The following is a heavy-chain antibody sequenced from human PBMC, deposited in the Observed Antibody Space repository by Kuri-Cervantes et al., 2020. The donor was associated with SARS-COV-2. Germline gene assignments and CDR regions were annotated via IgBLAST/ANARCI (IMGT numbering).Heavy chain of an antibody. CDR3: ARALDYAGPLDY. V-gene: IGHV1-8*01. Sequence: ASVKVSCKASGYTFTSYDINWVRQATGQGLEWMGWMNPNSGNTGYAQKFQGRVTMTRDTSTSTVYMELSSLRSEDTAVYYCARALDYAGPLDYWGQGTLVTVSS. CDR2: MNPNSGNT. J-gene: IGHJ4*02. CDR1: GYTFTSYD. D-gene: IGHD4-17*01.